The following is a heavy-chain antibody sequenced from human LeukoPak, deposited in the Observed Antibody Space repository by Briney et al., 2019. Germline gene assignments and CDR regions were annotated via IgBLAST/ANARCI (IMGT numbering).Heavy chain of an antibody. V-gene: IGHV3-73*01. Sequence: GGSLRLSCAASGFTFSDSAIHWVRQASGKGLEWVGRIRSKPQSYATAYDESLKGRFTISRDDSKNTAYLQMSSLKIEATAVYYCTRVGPSTVVDYWGQGTQVTVSS. CDR2: IRSKPQSYAT. D-gene: IGHD1-26*01. CDR1: GFTFSDSA. CDR3: TRVGPSTVVDY. J-gene: IGHJ4*02.